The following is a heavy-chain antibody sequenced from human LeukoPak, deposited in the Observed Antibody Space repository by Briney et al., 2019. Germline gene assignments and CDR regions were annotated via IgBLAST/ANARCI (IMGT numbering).Heavy chain of an antibody. J-gene: IGHJ3*02. CDR3: ARRLRAVSNTMIWGPADAFDI. D-gene: IGHD3-22*01. Sequence: GESLKISCKVSGYNFADYWIGWVRQTPGKGLEWMGIIFPDDSDTKNSPSFEGQVTISVDESTSTAYLQWSSLKASDTAVYYCARRLRAVSNTMIWGPADAFDIWGQGTAVIVSS. CDR2: IFPDDSDT. CDR1: GYNFADYW. V-gene: IGHV5-51*01.